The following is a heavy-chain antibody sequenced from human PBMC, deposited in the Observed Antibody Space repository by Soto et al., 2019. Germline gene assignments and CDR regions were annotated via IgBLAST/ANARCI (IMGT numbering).Heavy chain of an antibody. D-gene: IGHD2-15*01. CDR3: ATWCGVSCYYYYTMDV. V-gene: IGHV4-61*03. J-gene: IGHJ6*02. CDR2: ISHSGST. Sequence: SETLSLTCTVSGGSVSSSTYSWTWIRQPPGKGLEWIGFISHSGSTKYNPSLKSRVTISVDTSKNHFSLNLNSVTAADTAVYYCATWCGVSCYYYYTMDVWGQGTTVTVSS. CDR1: GGSVSSSTYS.